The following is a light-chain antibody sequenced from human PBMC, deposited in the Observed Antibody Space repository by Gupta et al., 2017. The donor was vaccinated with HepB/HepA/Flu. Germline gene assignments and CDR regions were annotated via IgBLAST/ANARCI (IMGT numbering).Light chain of an antibody. CDR2: DAT. V-gene: IGKV1-33*01. CDR1: EYIGEH. Sequence: DIQMTQSPSSLSAFAGETVTMSCQSSEYIGEHLNWYQKKPGSPPKLLIYDATTLMSGVSSRFRGSGVGTHFTLTINSRQPEDVGSYYWLKIYYPFIFGPGTRVDVK. J-gene: IGKJ3*01. CDR3: LKIYYPFI.